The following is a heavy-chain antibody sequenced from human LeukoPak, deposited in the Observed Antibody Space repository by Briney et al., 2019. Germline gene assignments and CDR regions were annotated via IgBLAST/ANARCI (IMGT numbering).Heavy chain of an antibody. Sequence: GGSLRLSCTASGFTFSSYSMSWVRQAPGKGLEWVSAISGSGGSTYYADSVKGRFTISRDNSKNTLYPQMNSLRAEDTAVYYCAKDEARITGTIDYWGQGTLVTVSS. CDR2: ISGSGGST. D-gene: IGHD1-7*01. CDR1: GFTFSSYS. V-gene: IGHV3-23*01. J-gene: IGHJ4*02. CDR3: AKDEARITGTIDY.